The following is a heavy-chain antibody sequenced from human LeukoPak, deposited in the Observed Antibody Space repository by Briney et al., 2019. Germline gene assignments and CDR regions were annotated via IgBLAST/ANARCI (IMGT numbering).Heavy chain of an antibody. J-gene: IGHJ3*02. D-gene: IGHD3-22*01. CDR2: ISGSGGST. V-gene: IGHV3-23*01. CDR3: AKGTITYYYDSSGRDAFDI. CDR1: GFTFSSYG. Sequence: GGSLRLSCAASGFTFSSYGMSWVRQAPGKGLEWVSAISGSGGSTYYADSVKGRFTISRDNSKNTLYLQMNSLRAEDTAVYYCAKGTITYYYDSSGRDAFDIWGQGTMVTVSS.